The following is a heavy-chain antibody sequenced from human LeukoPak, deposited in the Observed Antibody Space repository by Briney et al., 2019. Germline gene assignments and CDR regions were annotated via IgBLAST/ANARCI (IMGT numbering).Heavy chain of an antibody. CDR1: GYSFTSYW. D-gene: IGHD6-19*01. V-gene: IGHV5-51*01. J-gene: IGHJ4*02. CDR2: IYPGDSDT. CDR3: ARRPIAVAATEEVLWFDY. Sequence: GESLKISCKGSGYSFTSYWIGWVRQMPGKGLEWMGIIYPGDSDTRYSPSFQGQVTISADKSISTAYLQWSSLKASDTAMYYCARRPIAVAATEEVLWFDYWGQGTLVTVSS.